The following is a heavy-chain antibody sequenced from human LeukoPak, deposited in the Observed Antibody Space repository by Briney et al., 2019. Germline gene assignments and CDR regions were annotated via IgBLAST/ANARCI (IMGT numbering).Heavy chain of an antibody. CDR2: IKSKTDGGTT. CDR1: GFTFSNAR. CDR3: TTGITMVRGVIHLIDY. Sequence: GGSLRLSCAASGFTFSNARMSWVRQAPGKGLEWVGRIKSKTDGGTTDYAASVKGRFTISRDDSKNTQYLQMNSLKTEDTAVYYCTTGITMVRGVIHLIDYWGQGTLVTVSS. J-gene: IGHJ4*02. D-gene: IGHD3-10*01. V-gene: IGHV3-15*01.